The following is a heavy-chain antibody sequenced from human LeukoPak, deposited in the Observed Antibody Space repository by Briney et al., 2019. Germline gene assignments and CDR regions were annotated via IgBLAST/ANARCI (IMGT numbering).Heavy chain of an antibody. CDR2: INHSGST. Sequence: SETLSLTYAVYGGSFSGYYWSWIRQPPGKGLEWIGEINHSGSTNYNPSLKSRVTISVDTSKNQFSLKLSSVTAADTAVYYCARGGVLYYYYYYMDVWGKGTTVTVSS. CDR1: GGSFSGYY. J-gene: IGHJ6*03. D-gene: IGHD3-10*01. CDR3: ARGGVLYYYYYYMDV. V-gene: IGHV4-34*01.